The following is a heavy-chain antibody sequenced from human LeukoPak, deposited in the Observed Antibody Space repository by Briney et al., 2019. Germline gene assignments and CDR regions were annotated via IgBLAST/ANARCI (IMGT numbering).Heavy chain of an antibody. J-gene: IGHJ4*02. CDR2: IYYSGST. V-gene: IGHV4-59*01. CDR3: ASLWYPYYFDY. Sequence: SETLSLTCTVSGGSISSYYWSWIRQPPGKGLEWIGYIYYSGSTNYNPSLKSRVTISVDTSKNQFSLKLSSVTAADTAVYYCASLWYPYYFDYWGQGTLVTVSS. D-gene: IGHD6-13*01. CDR1: GGSISSYY.